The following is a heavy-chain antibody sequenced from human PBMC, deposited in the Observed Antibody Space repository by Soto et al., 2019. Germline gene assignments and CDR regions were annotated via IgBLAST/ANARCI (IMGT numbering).Heavy chain of an antibody. D-gene: IGHD2-2*01. V-gene: IGHV1-69*01. Sequence: QVQLVQSGAEVKKPGSSVKVSCKASGGTFSSYAISWVQQAPGQGLEWMGGIIPIFGTANYAQKFQGRVTITADESTSTAYMELSSLRSEDTAVYYCASPPRYCSSTSCSYYFDYWGQGTLVTVSS. J-gene: IGHJ4*02. CDR1: GGTFSSYA. CDR2: IIPIFGTA. CDR3: ASPPRYCSSTSCSYYFDY.